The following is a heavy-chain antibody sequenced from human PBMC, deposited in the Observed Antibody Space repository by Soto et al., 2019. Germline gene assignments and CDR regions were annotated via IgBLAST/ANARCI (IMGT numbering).Heavy chain of an antibody. CDR1: GYTFTSYG. V-gene: IGHV1-18*01. J-gene: IGHJ4*02. D-gene: IGHD6-6*01. CDR3: ARDHKSSSSSDFAY. Sequence: ASVKVSCKASGYTFTSYGISWVRQAPGQGLEWMGWISAYNGNTNYAQKLQGRVTMTTDTSTSTAYMELRSLRSDDTAVYYCARDHKSSSSSDFAYWGQGTLVTVSS. CDR2: ISAYNGNT.